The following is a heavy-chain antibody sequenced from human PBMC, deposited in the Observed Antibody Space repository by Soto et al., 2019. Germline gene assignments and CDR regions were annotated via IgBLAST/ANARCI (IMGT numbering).Heavy chain of an antibody. J-gene: IGHJ5*02. CDR1: GGSVSSGSYY. D-gene: IGHD3-10*01. CDR3: AGNSWRFGELPWFDP. Sequence: PSETLSLTCTVSGGSVSSGSYYWSWIRQPPGKGLEWIGYIYYSGSTNYNPSLKSRVTISVDTSKNQFSLKLSSVTAADTAVYYCAGNSWRFGELPWFDPWGQGTRFTVSS. CDR2: IYYSGST. V-gene: IGHV4-61*01.